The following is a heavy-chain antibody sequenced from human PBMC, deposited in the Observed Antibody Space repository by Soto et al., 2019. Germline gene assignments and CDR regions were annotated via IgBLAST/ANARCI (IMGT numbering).Heavy chain of an antibody. CDR3: ARAVDSGYDFFDY. D-gene: IGHD5-12*01. CDR1: GFTFTCYD. V-gene: IGHV1-8*01. J-gene: IGHJ4*02. CDR2: MNPNSGNT. Sequence: GASVKVSCKAFGFTFTCYDINWVRQATGQGLEWMGWMNPNSGNTGYAQKFQGRVTMTRNTSISTAYMELSSLRSEDTAVYYCARAVDSGYDFFDYWGQGTLVTVSS.